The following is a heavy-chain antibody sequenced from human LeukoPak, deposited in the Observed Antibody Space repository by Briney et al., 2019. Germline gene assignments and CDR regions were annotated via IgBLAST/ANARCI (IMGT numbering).Heavy chain of an antibody. Sequence: SEILSLTCTVSGGSISSSSYYWGWIRQPPGKGLEWIGSIYYSGSTYYNPSLKSRVTISVDTSKNQFSLKLSSVTAADTAVYYCARRSGSYYFDYWGQGTLVTVSS. D-gene: IGHD3-3*01. CDR3: ARRSGSYYFDY. V-gene: IGHV4-39*01. CDR1: GGSISSSSYY. J-gene: IGHJ4*02. CDR2: IYYSGST.